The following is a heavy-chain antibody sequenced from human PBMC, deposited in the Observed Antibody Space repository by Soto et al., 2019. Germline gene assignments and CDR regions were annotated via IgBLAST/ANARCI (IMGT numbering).Heavy chain of an antibody. D-gene: IGHD3-10*01. CDR2: INAANGET. Sequence: ASVKVSCKTSGYIFTNYAIHWVRQAPGQRLEWMGWINAANGETKYSERFQGRVTISRDTSATTAYMELSSLRSEDTAVYYCARGPGNYYGTNNIYYSYYCDYWGQGTLVTVSS. V-gene: IGHV1-3*01. CDR3: ARGPGNYYGTNNIYYSYYCDY. CDR1: GYIFTNYA. J-gene: IGHJ4*02.